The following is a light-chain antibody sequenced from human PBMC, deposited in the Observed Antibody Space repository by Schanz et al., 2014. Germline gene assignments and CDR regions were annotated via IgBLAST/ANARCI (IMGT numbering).Light chain of an antibody. V-gene: IGKV3-20*01. CDR1: QTISSNY. CDR2: GAA. CDR3: LHYGASPLAT. Sequence: EIVLTQSPGTLSLSPGERATLSCRASQTISSNYLAWYQQRPGQAPRLLVSGAASRFTDVPDRFSGSGSGTDFTLTISRLEPEDFAVYYCLHYGASPLATFGGGTKVAIK. J-gene: IGKJ4*01.